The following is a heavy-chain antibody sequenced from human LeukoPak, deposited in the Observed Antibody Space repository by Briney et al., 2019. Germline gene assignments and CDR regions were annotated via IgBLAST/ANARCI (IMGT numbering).Heavy chain of an antibody. D-gene: IGHD7-27*01. V-gene: IGHV3-23*01. CDR2: ISGSDGST. CDR1: GFTFSRNS. J-gene: IGHJ3*02. Sequence: GGSLRLSCAASGFTFSRNSMTWVRQAPGKGLEWVSAISGSDGSTYYADSVKGRFTISRDNSKNTLYLQMNSLRAEDTAVYFCARDLGTNDAFDIWGQGTMLTVSS. CDR3: ARDLGTNDAFDI.